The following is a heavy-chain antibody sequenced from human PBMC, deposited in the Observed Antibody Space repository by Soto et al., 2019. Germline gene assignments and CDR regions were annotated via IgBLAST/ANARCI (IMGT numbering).Heavy chain of an antibody. CDR1: GFTFSSYA. V-gene: IGHV3-30-3*01. Sequence: QVQLVESGGGVVQPGRSLRLSCAASGFTFSSYAMHWVRQAPGKGLEWVALISYDGSNKYYADSVKGRFTISRDNSKTTLYLQMNSLRAEDTAVYYCARRGCSGDNCYSLDYWGQGTLVTVSS. D-gene: IGHD2-15*01. J-gene: IGHJ4*02. CDR2: ISYDGSNK. CDR3: ARRGCSGDNCYSLDY.